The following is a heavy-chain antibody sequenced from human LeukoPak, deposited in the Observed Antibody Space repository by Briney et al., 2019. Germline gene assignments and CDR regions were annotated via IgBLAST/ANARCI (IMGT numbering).Heavy chain of an antibody. V-gene: IGHV3-7*01. D-gene: IGHD3-16*01. Sequence: GWSLRLSCAASGFTFSDSWMSWVRQAPGKGLEGVANMNQDGSAKGYVDSVKGRFTISRDNARNSLYLQMSSLRPEDTAVYYCATYTHWVAGDVWGQGTTVTVSS. J-gene: IGHJ6*02. CDR3: ATYTHWVAGDV. CDR1: GFTFSDSW. CDR2: MNQDGSAK.